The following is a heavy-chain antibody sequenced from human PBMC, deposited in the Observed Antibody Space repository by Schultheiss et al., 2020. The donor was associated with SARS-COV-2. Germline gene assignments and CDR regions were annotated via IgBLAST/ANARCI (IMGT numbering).Heavy chain of an antibody. V-gene: IGHV3-23*01. J-gene: IGHJ4*02. CDR2: ISGSGGST. D-gene: IGHD2-2*02. Sequence: GGSLRLSCAASGFIVSGEYMSWVRQAPGKGLEWVSAISGSGGSTYYGDSVKGRFTISRDNSKNTLYLQMNSLRAEDTAVYYCARIPAAIRALDYWGQGTLVTVSS. CDR3: ARIPAAIRALDY. CDR1: GFIVSGEY.